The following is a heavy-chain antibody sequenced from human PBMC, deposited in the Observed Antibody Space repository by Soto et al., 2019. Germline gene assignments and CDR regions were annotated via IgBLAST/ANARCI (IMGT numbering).Heavy chain of an antibody. CDR3: ARDGPPPEHYFDS. CDR2: IIPILGIA. V-gene: IGHV1-69*08. CDR1: GGTFSSYT. Sequence: QVQLVQSGAEVKKPGSSVKVSCKASGGTFSSYTISWVRQAPGQGLEWMGRIIPILGIANYAQKFQGRVTITADKSTSTAYRGLSSLRSEDTAVEYCARDGPPPEHYFDSWGQGTLVTGSS. J-gene: IGHJ4*02.